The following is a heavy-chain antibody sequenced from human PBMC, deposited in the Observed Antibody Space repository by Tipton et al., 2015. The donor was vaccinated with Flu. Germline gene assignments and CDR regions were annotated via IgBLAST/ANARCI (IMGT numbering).Heavy chain of an antibody. V-gene: IGHV5-51*03. CDR3: ARSLHPGDY. Sequence: QLVQSGAEMKKPGESLKISCKGSGYTFTSYWIGWVRQMPGKGLEWMGSVYPGDSDTRYSPSFEGQVTISADRSITTAFLQWNSLKASDTAMYYCARSLHPGDYWGQGTLVTVSS. J-gene: IGHJ4*02. CDR2: VYPGDSDT. CDR1: GYTFTSYW.